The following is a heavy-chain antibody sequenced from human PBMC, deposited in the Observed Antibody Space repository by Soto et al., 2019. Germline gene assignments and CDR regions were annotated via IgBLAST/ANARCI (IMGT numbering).Heavy chain of an antibody. Sequence: QVQLVQSGAEVKKPGSSVKVSCKASGGTFSSYAISWVRQAPGQGLEWMGGIIPIFGTANYAQKFQGRVTITADKSTSTAYMELSGLRSEDTAVYYCARGPLHYGDPTAPPDYWGQGTLVTVSS. CDR3: ARGPLHYGDPTAPPDY. D-gene: IGHD4-17*01. CDR1: GGTFSSYA. CDR2: IIPIFGTA. J-gene: IGHJ4*02. V-gene: IGHV1-69*06.